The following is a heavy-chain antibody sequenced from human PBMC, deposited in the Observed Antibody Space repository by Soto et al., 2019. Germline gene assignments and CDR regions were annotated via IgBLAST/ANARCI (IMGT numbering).Heavy chain of an antibody. CDR3: AKSPYEYGDYLDYFDY. CDR2: ISYDGSNK. CDR1: GFTFSSYG. Sequence: GGSLRLSCAAPGFTFSSYGMHWVRQAPGKGLEWVAVISYDGSNKYYADPVKGRFTISRDNSKNTLYLQMNSLRAEDTAVYYCAKSPYEYGDYLDYFDYWGQGTLVTVSS. V-gene: IGHV3-30*18. D-gene: IGHD4-17*01. J-gene: IGHJ4*02.